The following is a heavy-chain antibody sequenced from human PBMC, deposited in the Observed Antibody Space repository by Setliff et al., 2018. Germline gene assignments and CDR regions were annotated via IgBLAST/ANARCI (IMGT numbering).Heavy chain of an antibody. Sequence: PGESLKISCKGSGYSFTDYRIGWVRQMPGEGLEWMGIIHPSNSDTVYSPSFQGQVTISADRSITTAYLQWSSLKASDTAIYYCARNRVALYDAFDIWGQGTMVTVSS. J-gene: IGHJ3*02. CDR3: ARNRVALYDAFDI. V-gene: IGHV5-51*03. CDR1: GYSFTDYR. D-gene: IGHD5-12*01. CDR2: IHPSNSDT.